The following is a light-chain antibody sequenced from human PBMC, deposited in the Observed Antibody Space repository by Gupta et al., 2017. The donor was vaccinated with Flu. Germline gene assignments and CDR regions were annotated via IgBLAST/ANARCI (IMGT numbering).Light chain of an antibody. Sequence: EIVLTQSPGTLSLSPGERATLSCRASQSVSSSYLAWYQQKSGQAPRLLIYGASSRATGIPDRFSGSGSGTEFTLTINRREPEDFAVYYCQHEGSSPITFGRGTKVDIK. CDR3: QHEGSSPIT. V-gene: IGKV3-20*01. CDR1: QSVSSSY. CDR2: GAS. J-gene: IGKJ4*01.